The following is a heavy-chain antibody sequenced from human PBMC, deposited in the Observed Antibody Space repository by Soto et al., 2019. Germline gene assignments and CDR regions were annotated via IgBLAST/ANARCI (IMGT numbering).Heavy chain of an antibody. CDR1: GFTFSNYA. D-gene: IGHD2-2*01. CDR2: ISYDGSNK. Sequence: SLRLSCAASGFTFSNYAIHWVRQAPGKGLEWVAVISYDGSNKFYPDSAKGRFTISRDKSKNTVSLQMNSLRAEDTAVYYCARDLSDIVVVPAARYYSYHMDVWGQGTTVTVSS. V-gene: IGHV3-30-3*01. J-gene: IGHJ6*02. CDR3: ARDLSDIVVVPAARYYSYHMDV.